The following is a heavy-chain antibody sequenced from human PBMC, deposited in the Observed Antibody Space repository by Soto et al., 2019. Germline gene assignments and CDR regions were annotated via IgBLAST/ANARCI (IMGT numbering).Heavy chain of an antibody. CDR1: GGSISSSSYY. Sequence: QLQLQESGPGLVKPSETLSLTCTVSGGSISSSSYYRGWIRQPPGKGLEWIGSIYYSGSTYYNPSLKSRVTISVDTSKNQFSLKLSSVTAADTAVYYCASNIWFGELSSPMDVWGQGTTVTVSS. CDR3: ASNIWFGELSSPMDV. J-gene: IGHJ6*02. D-gene: IGHD3-10*01. V-gene: IGHV4-39*01. CDR2: IYYSGST.